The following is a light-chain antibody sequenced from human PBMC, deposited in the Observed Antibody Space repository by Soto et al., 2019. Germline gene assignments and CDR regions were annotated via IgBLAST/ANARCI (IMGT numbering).Light chain of an antibody. J-gene: IGLJ1*01. CDR2: DVS. V-gene: IGLV2-11*01. Sequence: QSALTQPRSVSGSPGQSATISCTGTSSDVGGYNYVSWYQQYSGKAPKLMIYDVSKRPSGVPDRFSGSKSGNTASLTISGLQAEDGADYYCCSYADTNTFVFGTGTKVTVL. CDR3: CSYADTNTFV. CDR1: SSDVGGYNY.